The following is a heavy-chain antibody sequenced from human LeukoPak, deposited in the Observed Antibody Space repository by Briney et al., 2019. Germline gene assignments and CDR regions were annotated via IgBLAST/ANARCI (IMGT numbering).Heavy chain of an antibody. CDR2: LYHSGKT. D-gene: IGHD6-6*01. Sequence: SETLSLTCAVSGYSISNGYYWGWIRQPPGKGLEWIGRLYHSGKTYYNPSLKSRGTMSVDTSKNQYSLNPSSVTAADTAVYYCARDPLQSFAGSSVYWGQGTLVTVSS. J-gene: IGHJ4*02. CDR3: ARDPLQSFAGSSVY. CDR1: GYSISNGYY. V-gene: IGHV4-38-2*02.